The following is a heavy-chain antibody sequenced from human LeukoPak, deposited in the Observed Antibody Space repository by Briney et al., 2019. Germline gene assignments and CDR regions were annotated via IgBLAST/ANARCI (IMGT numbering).Heavy chain of an antibody. CDR3: ARARRDGYNP. J-gene: IGHJ5*02. CDR2: ISSSSSYI. V-gene: IGHV3-21*01. D-gene: IGHD5-24*01. Sequence: GGSLRLSCAASGFTVSSNYMSWVRQAPGKGLEWVSSISSSSSYIYYADSVKGRFTISRDNAKNSLYLQMNSLRAEDTAVYYCARARRDGYNPWGQGTLVTVSS. CDR1: GFTVSSNY.